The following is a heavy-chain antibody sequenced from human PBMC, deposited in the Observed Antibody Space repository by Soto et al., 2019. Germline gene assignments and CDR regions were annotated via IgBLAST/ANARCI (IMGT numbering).Heavy chain of an antibody. D-gene: IGHD6-13*01. CDR3: ARDGIAAAGTSWFDP. J-gene: IGHJ5*02. CDR1: GYTFTSHA. Sequence: QVQLVQSGAEEKKPGASVKVSCKASGYTFTSHAMHWVRQAPGQRLEWMGWINAGNGNTKYSLKFQGRVTITTDTSASTAYMELSSLRSEDTAVYYCARDGIAAAGTSWFDPWGQGTLVTVSS. V-gene: IGHV1-3*05. CDR2: INAGNGNT.